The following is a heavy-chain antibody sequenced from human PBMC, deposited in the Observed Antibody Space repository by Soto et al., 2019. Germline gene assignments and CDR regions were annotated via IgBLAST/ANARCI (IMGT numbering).Heavy chain of an antibody. D-gene: IGHD6-6*01. V-gene: IGHV3-21*01. CDR1: GFTFSSYS. J-gene: IGHJ3*02. Sequence: GGSLRLSCAASGFTFSSYSMNWVRQAPGKGLEWVSSISSSSSYIYYADSVKGRFTISRDNAKNSLYLQMNSLRAEDTAVYYCARDTESGGAARHDAFDIWGQGTMVTVSS. CDR2: ISSSSSYI. CDR3: ARDTESGGAARHDAFDI.